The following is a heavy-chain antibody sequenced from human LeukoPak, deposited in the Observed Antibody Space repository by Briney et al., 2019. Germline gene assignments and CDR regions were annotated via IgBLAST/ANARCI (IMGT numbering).Heavy chain of an antibody. Sequence: SVKVSCKGSGGTFSSYAISWVRQAPGQGLEWMGGIIPIFGTANYAQKFQGRVTITTDESTSTAYMELSSLRSEDTAVYYCVRGPNFWSGYYPGYYYYYMDVWGKGTTVTVSS. CDR1: GGTFSSYA. J-gene: IGHJ6*03. D-gene: IGHD3-3*01. CDR3: VRGPNFWSGYYPGYYYYYMDV. CDR2: IIPIFGTA. V-gene: IGHV1-69*05.